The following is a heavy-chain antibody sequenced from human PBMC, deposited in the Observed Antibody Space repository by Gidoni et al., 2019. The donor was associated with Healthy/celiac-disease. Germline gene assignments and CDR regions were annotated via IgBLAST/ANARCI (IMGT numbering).Heavy chain of an antibody. V-gene: IGHV3-53*01. CDR2: IYSAGST. D-gene: IGHD3-22*01. CDR1: GFTVSSNC. CDR3: ARDYDSSGYFSHYYYGMDV. Sequence: EVQLVESGGGLIQPGGSLRLSCAASGFTVSSNCMSWGRQAPGKGLEWVSVIYSAGSTYYADSVKGRFTISRDNSKNTLYLQMNSLRAEDTAVYYCARDYDSSGYFSHYYYGMDVWGQGTTVTVSS. J-gene: IGHJ6*02.